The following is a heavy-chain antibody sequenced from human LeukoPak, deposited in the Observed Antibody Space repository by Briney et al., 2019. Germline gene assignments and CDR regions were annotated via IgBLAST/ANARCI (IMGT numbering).Heavy chain of an antibody. J-gene: IGHJ5*02. V-gene: IGHV1-2*02. D-gene: IGHD6-13*01. CDR1: GYTFTGYY. CDR2: INPNSGGT. CDR3: ARVLRSIAAAGTFDP. Sequence: GASVKVSCKASGYTFTGYYVHWVRQAPGQGLEWMGWINPNSGGTNYAQKFQGRVTMTRDTSISTAYMELSRLRSDDTAVYYCARVLRSIAAAGTFDPWGQGTLVTVSS.